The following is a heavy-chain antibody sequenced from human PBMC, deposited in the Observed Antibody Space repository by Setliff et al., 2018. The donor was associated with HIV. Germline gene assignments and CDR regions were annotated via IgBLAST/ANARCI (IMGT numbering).Heavy chain of an antibody. CDR1: GGSISTNSYY. D-gene: IGHD5-18*01. J-gene: IGHJ6*03. CDR2: VHNSGGT. Sequence: SSETLSLTCTVSGGSISTNSYYWGWIRQYPGKGLEWVGNVHNSGGTNYNPSLKSRVSISVDTSKNQFSLNVNSVTAPDTAVYYCVRHTRDTSLAHYYYYIDVWGKGTTVTVSS. V-gene: IGHV4-39*01. CDR3: VRHTRDTSLAHYYYYIDV.